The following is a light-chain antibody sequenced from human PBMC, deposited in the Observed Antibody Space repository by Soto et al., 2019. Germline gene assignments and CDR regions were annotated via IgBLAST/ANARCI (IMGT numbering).Light chain of an antibody. CDR2: AAS. V-gene: IGKV1-12*01. J-gene: IGKJ1*01. CDR1: QGVGSW. CDR3: QQANSFPWT. Sequence: DIQMTQSPSSVSAPVGDRVTITCRASQGVGSWLAWSQQKPGKAPKLLIFAASSLQSGVPSRYSGSGSGTDFTLTIISLQREDGASYYCQQANSFPWTVGQGTKVEI.